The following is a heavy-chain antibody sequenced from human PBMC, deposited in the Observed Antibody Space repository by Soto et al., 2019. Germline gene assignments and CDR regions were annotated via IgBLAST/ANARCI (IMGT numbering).Heavy chain of an antibody. Sequence: SETLSLTCAVYGGSFSGYYWTWIRQPPGTGLEWIGEINHSGSTNYNPSLKSRVTISVDTSKNQFSLKLTSVTAADTAVYYCARVYSGSYSDYWGQGTLVTVSS. J-gene: IGHJ4*02. CDR1: GGSFSGYY. CDR2: INHSGST. V-gene: IGHV4-34*01. D-gene: IGHD1-26*01. CDR3: ARVYSGSYSDY.